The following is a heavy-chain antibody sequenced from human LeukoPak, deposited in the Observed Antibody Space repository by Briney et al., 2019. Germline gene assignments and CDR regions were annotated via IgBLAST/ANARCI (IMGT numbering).Heavy chain of an antibody. CDR1: GFTFSSYG. CDR2: IRYDGSNK. V-gene: IGHV3-30*02. Sequence: GGSLRLSCAASGFTFSSYGMHWVRQAPGKGLEWVAFIRYDGSNKYYADSVKGRFTISRDNSKNTLYLQMNSLRAEDTAVYYCANAGDSSGWGFDYWGQGTLVTVSS. CDR3: ANAGDSSGWGFDY. J-gene: IGHJ4*02. D-gene: IGHD6-19*01.